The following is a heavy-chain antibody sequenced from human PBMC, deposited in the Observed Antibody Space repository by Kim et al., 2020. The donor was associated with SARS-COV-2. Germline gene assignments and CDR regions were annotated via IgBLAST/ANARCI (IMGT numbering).Heavy chain of an antibody. V-gene: IGHV3-11*05. J-gene: IGHJ4*02. CDR1: GFTFSDYY. Sequence: GGSLRLSCAASGFTFSDYYMSWIRQAPGKGLEWVSYISSSSSYTNYADSVKGRFTISRDNAKNSLYLQMNSLRAEDTAVYYCARGAGITMVRGVIIARYYFDYWGQGTLVTVSS. D-gene: IGHD3-10*01. CDR3: ARGAGITMVRGVIIARYYFDY. CDR2: ISSSSSYT.